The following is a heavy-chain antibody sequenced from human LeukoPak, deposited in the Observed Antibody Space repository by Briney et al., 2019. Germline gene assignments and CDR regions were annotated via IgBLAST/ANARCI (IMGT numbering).Heavy chain of an antibody. V-gene: IGHV3-23*01. D-gene: IGHD6-19*01. CDR2: ISGSGGST. CDR1: GITFSDFA. CDR3: ARGGVYSSGSYYLYYFDY. J-gene: IGHJ4*02. Sequence: PGGSLRLSCAASGITFSDFAMSWVRQAPGKGLEWVSTISGSGGSTDYADSVKGRFTISRDNSKNTLYLQMNSLRAEDTAVYYCARGGVYSSGSYYLYYFDYWGQGTLVTVSS.